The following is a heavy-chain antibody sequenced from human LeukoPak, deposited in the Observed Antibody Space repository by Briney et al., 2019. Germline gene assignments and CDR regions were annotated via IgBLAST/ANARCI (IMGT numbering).Heavy chain of an antibody. CDR3: ARRALGAIDY. CDR1: GDSISHYY. J-gene: IGHJ4*02. V-gene: IGHV4-59*01. CDR2: VYYSGST. D-gene: IGHD1-26*01. Sequence: PSETLSLTCTVSGDSISHYYWTWFRQPPGKGLEWIGYVYYSGSTNYNPPLKSRVTISVDRSKNQFSLKLSSVTAADTAVYYCARRALGAIDYWGQGTLVTVSS.